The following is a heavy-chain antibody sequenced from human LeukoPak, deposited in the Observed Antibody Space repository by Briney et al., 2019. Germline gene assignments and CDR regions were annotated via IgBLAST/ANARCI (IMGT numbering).Heavy chain of an antibody. CDR3: VGLLPPFDY. CDR2: INPNSCVT. CDR1: GYTFTGYY. D-gene: IGHD3-22*01. V-gene: IGHV1-2*02. Sequence: ASVKLSCKASGYTFTGYYMHCVRQAPGQGLEWMGWINPNSCVTNYAQKFQGSVTMTRDTSISTAYMAVSRLRCDDRGVYYCVGLLPPFDYWGQGTLVTVSS. J-gene: IGHJ4*02.